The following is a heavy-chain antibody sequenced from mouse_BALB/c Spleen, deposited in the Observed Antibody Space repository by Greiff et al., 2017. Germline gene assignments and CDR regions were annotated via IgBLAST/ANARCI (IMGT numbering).Heavy chain of an antibody. J-gene: IGHJ2*01. Sequence: DVKLVESGGDLVKPGGSLKLSCAASGFTFSSYGMSWVRQTPDKRLEWVATISSGGSYTYYPDSVKGRFTISRDNAKNTLYLQMSSLKSEDTAMYYCARLITTVRYFDYWGQGTTLTVSS. CDR3: ARLITTVRYFDY. V-gene: IGHV5-6*02. CDR1: GFTFSSYG. D-gene: IGHD1-1*01. CDR2: ISSGGSYT.